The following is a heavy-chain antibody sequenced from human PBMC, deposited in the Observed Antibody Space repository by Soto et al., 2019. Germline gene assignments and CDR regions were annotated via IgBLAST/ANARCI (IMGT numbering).Heavy chain of an antibody. V-gene: IGHV1-69*01. CDR2: IIPMLRTV. CDR3: ARASLSGGVGS. Sequence: QVLLEQSGAEVKKPGSSVKVSCKASGGSFSSSAISWVRQAPGQGLEWVGGIIPMLRTVNYAHKFQGRVTIAAEESTHTAYLDLASLTSEDTAMYYCARASLSGGVGSWGQGTLVNVSS. CDR1: GGSFSSSA. J-gene: IGHJ5*02. D-gene: IGHD1-26*01.